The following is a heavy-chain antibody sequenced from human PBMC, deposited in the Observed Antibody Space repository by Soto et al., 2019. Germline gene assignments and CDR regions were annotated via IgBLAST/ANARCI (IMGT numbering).Heavy chain of an antibody. CDR2: IDSGGDT. CDR3: ARGGALYYYYGIDV. CDR1: GFTISNNY. Sequence: EVQLVESGGGLIQPGGSLRLSCSASGFTISNNYMTWIRQAPGKGLEWVALIDSGGDTYYADSVKGRFTLSRDSSKNTLYLQINSLRAEDTAVYSCARGGALYYYYGIDVWGQGTTVTVSS. V-gene: IGHV3-53*01. D-gene: IGHD3-16*01. J-gene: IGHJ6*02.